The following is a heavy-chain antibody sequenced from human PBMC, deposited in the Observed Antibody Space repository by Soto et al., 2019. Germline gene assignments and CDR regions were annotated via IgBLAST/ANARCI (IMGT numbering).Heavy chain of an antibody. D-gene: IGHD1-26*01. J-gene: IGHJ1*01. Sequence: ASCGYSFWIYAICGARQNPRKGLAWVSALSGSGGSTYYAASVKGRFTISRDNTKHALSLQMNSLRAEDTAVYYCAKAVSGATPWPCNYWGQVTLFTDSS. CDR2: LSGSGGST. CDR3: AKAVSGATPWPCNY. CDR1: GYSFWIYA. V-gene: IGHV3-23*01.